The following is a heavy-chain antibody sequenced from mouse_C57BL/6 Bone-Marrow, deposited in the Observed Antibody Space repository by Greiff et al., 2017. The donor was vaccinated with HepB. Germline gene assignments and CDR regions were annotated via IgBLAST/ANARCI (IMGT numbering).Heavy chain of an antibody. J-gene: IGHJ1*03. Sequence: EVHLVESGGGLVQPGGSMKLSCAASGFTFSDAWMDWVRQSPEKGLEWVAEIRNKANNHATYYAESVKGRFTISRDDSKSSVYLQMNSLRAEDTGIYYCTRPIYYYGSSYTGWYFDVWGTGTTVTVSS. D-gene: IGHD1-1*01. CDR3: TRPIYYYGSSYTGWYFDV. CDR2: IRNKANNHAT. CDR1: GFTFSDAW. V-gene: IGHV6-6*01.